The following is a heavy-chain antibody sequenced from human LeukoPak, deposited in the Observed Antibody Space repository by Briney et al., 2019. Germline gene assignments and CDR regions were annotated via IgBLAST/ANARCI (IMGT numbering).Heavy chain of an antibody. CDR2: ISTTSSYI. CDR3: ARGGSPYYYGSGSYSLFDY. V-gene: IGHV3-21*01. J-gene: IGHJ4*02. Sequence: GGSLRLSCAASGFTFSSYSMNWVRQTPRKGLEWVSSISTTSSYIYYADSMKGRFTISRDSAKNSLYLQMNSLRAEDTAVYYCARGGSPYYYGSGSYSLFDYWGQGTLVTVSS. D-gene: IGHD3-10*01. CDR1: GFTFSSYS.